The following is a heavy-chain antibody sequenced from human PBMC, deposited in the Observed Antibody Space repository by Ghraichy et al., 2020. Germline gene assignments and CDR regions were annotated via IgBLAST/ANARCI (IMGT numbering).Heavy chain of an antibody. J-gene: IGHJ1*01. Sequence: GGSLRLSCAASGFTFSSYAMSWVRQAPGKGLEWVSAISGSGGSTYYADSVKGRFTISRDNSKNTLYLQMNSLRAEDTAVYYCAKDPAQYCGGDCYLDVEYFQHGGQGTLVTVSS. D-gene: IGHD2-21*02. CDR2: ISGSGGST. V-gene: IGHV3-23*01. CDR3: AKDPAQYCGGDCYLDVEYFQH. CDR1: GFTFSSYA.